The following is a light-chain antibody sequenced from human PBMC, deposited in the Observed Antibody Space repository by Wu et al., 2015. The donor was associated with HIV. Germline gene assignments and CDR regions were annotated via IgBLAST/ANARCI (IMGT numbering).Light chain of an antibody. J-gene: IGKJ1*01. CDR2: GAS. CDR1: QSVSINY. V-gene: IGKV3-20*01. Sequence: ETVLTQSPGTLSLSPGERATLSCRASQSVSINYLAWYQQKPGQAPRLLIYGASIRATGIPDRFSGSGSGTDFTLTISRLEAEDFAVYYCQQYVRSSWTFGQGYQGGNQT. CDR3: QQYVRSSWT.